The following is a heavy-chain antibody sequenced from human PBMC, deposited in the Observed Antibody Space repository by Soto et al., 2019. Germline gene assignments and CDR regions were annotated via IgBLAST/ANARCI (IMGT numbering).Heavy chain of an antibody. CDR3: ARWGDNKVFDY. Sequence: QVQLVESGGGVVQPGRSLRLSCGASGFTFSSHGMHWVRQAPGKGVEWVAVIWYDGTNKYYADSVKGRFTISRDNCRNTVSLQMNSLRVEETAVYYCARWGDNKVFDYWGQGTLVSVSS. D-gene: IGHD3-10*01. J-gene: IGHJ4*02. V-gene: IGHV3-33*01. CDR1: GFTFSSHG. CDR2: IWYDGTNK.